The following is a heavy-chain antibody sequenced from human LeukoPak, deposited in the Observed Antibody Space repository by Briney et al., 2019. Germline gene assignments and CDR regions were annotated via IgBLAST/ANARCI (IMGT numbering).Heavy chain of an antibody. D-gene: IGHD3-10*01. V-gene: IGHV4-34*01. Sequence: SETLSLTCAVYGGSFSGYYWSWIRQPPGKGLEWIGEINHSGSTNYNPSLKSRVTISVDTSKNQFSLKLSSMTAADTAVYYCARNELPYFGSPFDHWGQGTLVTVSS. J-gene: IGHJ4*02. CDR2: INHSGST. CDR1: GGSFSGYY. CDR3: ARNELPYFGSPFDH.